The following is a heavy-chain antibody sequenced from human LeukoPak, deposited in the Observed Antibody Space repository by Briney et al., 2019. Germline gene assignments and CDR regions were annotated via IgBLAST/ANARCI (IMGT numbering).Heavy chain of an antibody. CDR1: GGSFSGYY. CDR2: INHSGST. CDR3: ARGRPELRGTTVDY. J-gene: IGHJ4*02. Sequence: SETLSLTCAVYGGSFSGYYWSWIRQPPGKGLEWIGEINHSGSTNYNPSLKSRVTISVDTSKNQFSLKLSSVTAADTAVYYCARGRPELRGTTVDYWGQGTLVTVSS. V-gene: IGHV4-34*01. D-gene: IGHD1-1*01.